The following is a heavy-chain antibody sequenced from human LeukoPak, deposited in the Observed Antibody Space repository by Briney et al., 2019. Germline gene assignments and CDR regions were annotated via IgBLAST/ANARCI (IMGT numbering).Heavy chain of an antibody. J-gene: IGHJ3*02. D-gene: IGHD4-17*01. Sequence: SETLSLTCTVSGGSISSSSYYWGWIRQPPGKGLEWIGSIYYSGSTYYNPSLKSRVTISVDTSKNQFSLKLSSVTAADTAVYYCARGGLTTDTYRAEGPAAFDIWGQGTMVTVSS. V-gene: IGHV4-39*01. CDR2: IYYSGST. CDR1: GGSISSSSYY. CDR3: ARGGLTTDTYRAEGPAAFDI.